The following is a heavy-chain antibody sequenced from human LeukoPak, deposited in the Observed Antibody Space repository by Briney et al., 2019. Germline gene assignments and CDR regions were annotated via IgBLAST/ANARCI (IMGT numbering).Heavy chain of an antibody. J-gene: IGHJ4*02. CDR1: GFTFSSYE. D-gene: IGHD3-10*01. V-gene: IGHV3-48*03. CDR2: ISSFSSTI. CDR3: AQSPNYKGYFDY. Sequence: GGSLRLSCAASGFTFSSYEMNWVRQALGKGLEWVSYISSFSSTIYYADSVMGRFTISRDNAKNSLYLQMNSLRAEDTAVYYCAQSPNYKGYFDYWGQGTLVTVSS.